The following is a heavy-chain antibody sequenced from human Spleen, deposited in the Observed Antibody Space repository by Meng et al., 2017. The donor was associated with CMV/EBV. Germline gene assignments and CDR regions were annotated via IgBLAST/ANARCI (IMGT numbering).Heavy chain of an antibody. J-gene: IGHJ4*02. Sequence: QLQLQESGPGLVKPSQTLSPPCTVFGGSISSGSYYWAWIRQPAGKGLEWIGRIYTSGSTNYNPSLKSRVTISVDTSKNQFSLKLSSVTAADTAVYYCARGRYSYGSFDYWGQGTLVTVSS. CDR3: ARGRYSYGSFDY. CDR2: IYTSGST. V-gene: IGHV4-61*02. CDR1: GGSISSGSYY. D-gene: IGHD5-18*01.